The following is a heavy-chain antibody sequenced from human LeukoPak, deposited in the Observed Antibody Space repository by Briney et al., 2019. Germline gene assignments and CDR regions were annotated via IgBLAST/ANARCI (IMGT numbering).Heavy chain of an antibody. CDR3: ARDVGREYQLPGEGF. CDR2: TVPIFGTA. CDR1: GGTFSSYA. V-gene: IGHV1-69*13. Sequence: ASVKVSCKASGGTFSSYAISWVRQAPGQRLEWMGGTVPIFGTANYAQKFQGRVTITADESTSTAYMELSSLRSEDTAVYYCARDVGREYQLPGEGFWGQGTLVAVSS. D-gene: IGHD2-2*01. J-gene: IGHJ4*02.